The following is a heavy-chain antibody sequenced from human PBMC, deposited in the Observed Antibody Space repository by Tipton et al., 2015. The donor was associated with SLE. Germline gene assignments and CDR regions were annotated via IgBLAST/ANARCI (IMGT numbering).Heavy chain of an antibody. J-gene: IGHJ6*03. D-gene: IGHD6-13*01. CDR3: ARRGGPHRGRQLVPFSYYMDV. Sequence: TLSLTCTVSGGSISSYYWSWIRQPPGKGLEWFGYIYYSGSTNYNPSLKSRVTISVDTSKTQFSLKLSSVTAADTAVYYCARRGGPHRGRQLVPFSYYMDVWGKGTTVTVSS. CDR2: IYYSGST. V-gene: IGHV4-59*12. CDR1: GGSISSYY.